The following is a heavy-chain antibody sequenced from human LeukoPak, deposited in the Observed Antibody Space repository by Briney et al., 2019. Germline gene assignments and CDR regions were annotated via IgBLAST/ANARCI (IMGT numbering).Heavy chain of an antibody. V-gene: IGHV4-34*01. CDR2: INHSGST. D-gene: IGHD6-13*01. CDR1: GGSFSGYY. J-gene: IGHJ4*02. CDR3: ARSSEAAAGTRSPGRLFDY. Sequence: KPSETLSLTCAVYGGSFSGYYWSWIRQPPGKGLEWIGEINHSGSTNCNPSLKSRVTISVDTSKNQFSLKLSSVTAADTAVYYCARSSEAAAGTRSPGRLFDYWGQGTLVTVSS.